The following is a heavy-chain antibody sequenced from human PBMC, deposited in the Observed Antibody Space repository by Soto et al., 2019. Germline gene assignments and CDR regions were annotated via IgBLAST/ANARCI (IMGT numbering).Heavy chain of an antibody. J-gene: IGHJ6*02. CDR3: AREVNFDWLLYEYYHYGMDV. Sequence: GGSLRLSCAASGFTFSSYAMHWVRQAPGKGLEWVAVISYDGSNKYYADSVKGRFTISRDNSKNTLYLQMNSLRAEDTAVYYCAREVNFDWLLYEYYHYGMDVWGQGTTVTVSS. CDR2: ISYDGSNK. D-gene: IGHD3-9*01. V-gene: IGHV3-30-3*01. CDR1: GFTFSSYA.